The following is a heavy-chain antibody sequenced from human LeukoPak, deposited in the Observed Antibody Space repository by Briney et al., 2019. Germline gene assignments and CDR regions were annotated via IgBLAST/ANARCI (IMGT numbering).Heavy chain of an antibody. Sequence: GGSLRLSCAASGFTFSSYSMNWVRQAPGKGLEWVSSISSSSSYIYYADSVKGRFTIPRDNAKNSLYLQMNSLRAEDTAVYYCARLNGSGSYYPPAFDIWGQGTMVTVSS. D-gene: IGHD3-10*01. CDR2: ISSSSSYI. CDR1: GFTFSSYS. V-gene: IGHV3-21*01. CDR3: ARLNGSGSYYPPAFDI. J-gene: IGHJ3*02.